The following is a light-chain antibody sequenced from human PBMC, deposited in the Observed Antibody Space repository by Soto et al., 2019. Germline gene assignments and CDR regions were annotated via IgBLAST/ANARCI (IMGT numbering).Light chain of an antibody. CDR1: NIGSDT. V-gene: IGLV3-21*02. Sequence: SHELTQPPSVSVAPGETARITCGRNNIGSDTVHWYQQKPGQAPVVVVYDDSERPSGTPERISGSNSGDTATLTIRRVEAGDEADYYCLVWDSIGDNYVFGSGTKVTVL. J-gene: IGLJ1*01. CDR3: LVWDSIGDNYV. CDR2: DDS.